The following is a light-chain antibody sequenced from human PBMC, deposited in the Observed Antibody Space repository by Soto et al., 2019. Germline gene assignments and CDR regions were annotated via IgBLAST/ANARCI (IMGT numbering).Light chain of an antibody. Sequence: DIQMTQSPYTLSASVGDRVTITCRASQGISTWLAWYQQKPGTAPKLLIYDASSLESGVPSRFSGSGSGTEFTLTISSLQPDDFATYYCQQYNSYPLTFGGGTKVDIK. J-gene: IGKJ4*01. V-gene: IGKV1-5*01. CDR3: QQYNSYPLT. CDR2: DAS. CDR1: QGISTW.